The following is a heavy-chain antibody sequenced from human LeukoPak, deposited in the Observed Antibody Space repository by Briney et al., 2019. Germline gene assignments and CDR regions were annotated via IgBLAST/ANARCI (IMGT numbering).Heavy chain of an antibody. CDR1: GGSISSSSYY. J-gene: IGHJ4*02. CDR3: ARLDDPYYFDY. CDR2: IYYSGST. V-gene: IGHV4-39*07. Sequence: SEILSLTCTVSGGSISSSSYYWGWIRQPPGKGLEWIGSIYYSGSTYYNPSLKSRVTVSVDTSKNQFSLKLSSVTAADTAVYYCARLDDPYYFDYWGQGTLVTVSS.